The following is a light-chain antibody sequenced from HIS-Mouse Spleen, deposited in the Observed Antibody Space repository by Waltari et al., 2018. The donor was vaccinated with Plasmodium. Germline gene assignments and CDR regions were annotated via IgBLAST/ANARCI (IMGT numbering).Light chain of an antibody. J-gene: IGLJ3*02. CDR2: QKR. CDR3: YSTDSSGNHRV. Sequence: SYELTQPPSVSVSPGQTARITCSGAALPKKYAYWYQQKSGQAPVLVIYQKRKRSAGSPEGCSGSSAGTMATLTISGAQVEDEADYYCYSTDSSGNHRVFGGGTKLTVL. V-gene: IGLV3-10*01. CDR1: ALPKKY.